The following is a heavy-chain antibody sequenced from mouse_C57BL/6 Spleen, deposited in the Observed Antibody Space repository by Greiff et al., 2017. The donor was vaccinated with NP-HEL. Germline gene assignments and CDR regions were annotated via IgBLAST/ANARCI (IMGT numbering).Heavy chain of an antibody. CDR3: ARSHYYGSSSNAMDY. D-gene: IGHD1-1*01. CDR2: INPSSGYT. Sequence: QVQLQQSGAELAKPGASVKLSCKASGYTFTSYWMHWVKQRPGQGLEWIGYINPSSGYTKYNQKFKDKATFTADTSSNTAYMQLSSLTTEDSAIYYCARSHYYGSSSNAMDYWGQGTSVTVSS. CDR1: GYTFTSYW. V-gene: IGHV1-7*01. J-gene: IGHJ4*01.